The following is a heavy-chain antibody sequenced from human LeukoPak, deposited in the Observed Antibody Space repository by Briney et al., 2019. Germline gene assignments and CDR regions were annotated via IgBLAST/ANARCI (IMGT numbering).Heavy chain of an antibody. D-gene: IGHD5-12*01. CDR3: ARGGYSGYDFWFDP. J-gene: IGHJ5*02. Sequence: SETLSLTCTVSGGSISTYYWRWIRQSAGKGLEWIGYIYHSGSTYYNPSLRSRLTISVDRSKNQFSLKLNSVTAADTAIYYCARGGYSGYDFWFDPWGQGTLVTVSS. CDR1: GGSISTYY. V-gene: IGHV4-30-2*06. CDR2: IYHSGST.